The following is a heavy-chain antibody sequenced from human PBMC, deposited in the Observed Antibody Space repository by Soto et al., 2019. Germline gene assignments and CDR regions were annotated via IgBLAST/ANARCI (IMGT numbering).Heavy chain of an antibody. Sequence: EEQLVESGGGLVKPGGSLRLSCAGSGFTFSLAWMNWVRQAPGKGLEWVGRIKREGSGGTTDYAAPVKGRFTISRDDSINTLYLQMNNLKNEDTAVYYCTHSWTSYADNSGWGQGTMVTVSS. D-gene: IGHD3-22*01. V-gene: IGHV3-15*07. CDR1: GFTFSLAW. J-gene: IGHJ3*01. CDR2: IKREGSGGTT. CDR3: THSWTSYADNSG.